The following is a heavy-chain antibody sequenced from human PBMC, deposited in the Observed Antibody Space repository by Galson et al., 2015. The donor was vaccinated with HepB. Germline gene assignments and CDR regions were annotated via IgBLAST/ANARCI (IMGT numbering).Heavy chain of an antibody. J-gene: IGHJ2*01. V-gene: IGHV3-7*01. CDR1: GFTFSSYW. CDR2: IKQDGSEK. D-gene: IGHD3-22*01. Sequence: SLRLSCAASGFTFSSYWMSWVRQAPGKGLEWVANIKQDGSEKYYVDSVKGRFTISRDNAKNSLYLQMNSLRAEDTAVYYCARANHMIVVVKGFWYFDLWGRGTLVTVSS. CDR3: ARANHMIVVVKGFWYFDL.